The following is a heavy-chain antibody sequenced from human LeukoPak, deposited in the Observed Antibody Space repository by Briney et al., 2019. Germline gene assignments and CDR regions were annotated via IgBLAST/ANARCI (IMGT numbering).Heavy chain of an antibody. CDR1: GGPISSYY. J-gene: IGHJ6*03. CDR2: IYPSGST. Sequence: SETLSHTCSVSGGPISSYYWSWIRPPAGKGLEWIGRIYPSGSTNHNPSLKRRVTISVDSSKNQLSLTLSALSDADTAVYFCARDHGYMDVWGKGTTVTVSS. CDR3: ARDHGYMDV. V-gene: IGHV4-4*07.